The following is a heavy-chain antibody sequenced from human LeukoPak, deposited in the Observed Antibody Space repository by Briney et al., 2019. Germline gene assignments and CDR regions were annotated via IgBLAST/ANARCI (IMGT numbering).Heavy chain of an antibody. CDR1: GFTFSSYG. J-gene: IGHJ4*02. CDR2: ISYNGSNK. CDR3: AKDFPVPAALGGFDY. Sequence: GRSLRLSCAASGFTFSSYGMHWVRQAPGKRLEWVAVISYNGSNKYYADSVKGRFTISRDNSKNTLYLQMNSLRAEDTAVYYCAKDFPVPAALGGFDYWGQGTLVTVSS. V-gene: IGHV3-30*18. D-gene: IGHD2-2*01.